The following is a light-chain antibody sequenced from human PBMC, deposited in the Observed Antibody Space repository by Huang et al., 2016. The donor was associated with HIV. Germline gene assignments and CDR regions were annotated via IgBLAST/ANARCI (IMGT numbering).Light chain of an antibody. V-gene: IGKV3-15*01. CDR2: GAS. J-gene: IGKJ4*01. CDR3: QQYNNWPPLST. Sequence: EIVMTQSPATLSVSPGERATLSCRASQTINTNLAWYQQKPAQAPRLLIYGASTRATGIPARFRGSGSGTEFTLTINSLQSEDFAVYYCQQYNNWPPLSTFGGGTKVEIK. CDR1: QTINTN.